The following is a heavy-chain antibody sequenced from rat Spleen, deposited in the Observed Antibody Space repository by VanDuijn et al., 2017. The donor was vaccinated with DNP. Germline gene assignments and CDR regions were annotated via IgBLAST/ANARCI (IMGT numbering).Heavy chain of an antibody. CDR3: IRWNSGHFDY. CDR2: IVYDGSRT. CDR1: GFTFSDFN. D-gene: IGHD4-3*01. Sequence: EVQLVESGGGLVQPGRSLKLSCAASGFTFSDFNMAWVRQSPKRGLEWVANIVYDGSRTYYRDSVKGRFTISRDNAKSTLYLQMNSLRYEDMATYYCIRWNSGHFDYWGQGVMVTVSS. J-gene: IGHJ2*01. V-gene: IGHV5S10*01.